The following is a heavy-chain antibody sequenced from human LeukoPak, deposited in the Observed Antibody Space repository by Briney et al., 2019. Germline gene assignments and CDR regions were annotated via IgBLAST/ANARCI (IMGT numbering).Heavy chain of an antibody. CDR1: GFSLSTSGVG. V-gene: IGHV2-5*02. J-gene: IGHJ4*02. D-gene: IGHD6-13*01. CDR2: IYWDDEK. CDR3: AHSHGYGSSWSGFDS. Sequence: SGPTLVNPTQTLTLTCTFSGFSLSTSGVGVGWIRQPPGKALEWLALIYWDDEKRRSPSLKSRLTITKDTSKNQVVLTMTNMDPVDTATYYCAHSHGYGSSWSGFDSWGQGTLVTVSS.